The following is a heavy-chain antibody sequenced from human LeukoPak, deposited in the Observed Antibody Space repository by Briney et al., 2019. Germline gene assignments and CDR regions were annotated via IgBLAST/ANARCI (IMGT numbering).Heavy chain of an antibody. CDR2: VIPILSIA. Sequence: SVKVSSKASGGTFSSYAISWVREAPGQGHEWMGRVIPILSIANYAQKFQGRVTITADKSTNTAYMELSSLRSEDTAVYYCAVTYGSGSYLDYYGQGQLITVSA. J-gene: IGHJ4*02. V-gene: IGHV1-69*04. CDR3: AVTYGSGSYLDY. D-gene: IGHD3-10*01. CDR1: GGTFSSYA.